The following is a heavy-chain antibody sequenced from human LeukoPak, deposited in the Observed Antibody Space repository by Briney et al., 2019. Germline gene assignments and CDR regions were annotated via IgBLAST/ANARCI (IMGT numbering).Heavy chain of an antibody. Sequence: ASVKVSCKAPGYTFTGYYMHWVRQAPGQGLEWMGWINPNSGGTNYAQKFQGRVTMTRDTSISTAYMELSRLRSDDTAVYYCARVRGVMRWFDPWGQGTLVTVSS. CDR1: GYTFTGYY. CDR3: ARVRGVMRWFDP. J-gene: IGHJ5*02. V-gene: IGHV1-2*02. CDR2: INPNSGGT. D-gene: IGHD3-10*01.